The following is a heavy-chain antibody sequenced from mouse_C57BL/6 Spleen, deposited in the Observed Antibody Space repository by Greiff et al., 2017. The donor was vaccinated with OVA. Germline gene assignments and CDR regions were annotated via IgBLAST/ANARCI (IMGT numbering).Heavy chain of an antibody. CDR3: AINWEGGYFDV. V-gene: IGHV2-5*01. CDR2: IWRGGST. CDR1: GFSLTSYG. Sequence: VKLVESGPGLVQPSQSLSITCTVSGFSLTSYGVHWVRQSPGKGLEWLGVIWRGGSTDYNAAFMSRLSITKDNSKSQVFFKMNSLQADDTAIYYCAINWEGGYFDVWGTGTTVTVSS. J-gene: IGHJ1*03. D-gene: IGHD4-1*01.